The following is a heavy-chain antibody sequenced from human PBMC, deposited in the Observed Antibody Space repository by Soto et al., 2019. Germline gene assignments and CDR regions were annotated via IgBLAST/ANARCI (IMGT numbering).Heavy chain of an antibody. Sequence: QPGGSLRLSCSASGFTFSSYAMHWVRQAPGKGLEYVSAISSNGGSTYYADSVKGRFTISRDNSKNTLYLQMSSLRAEDTAVHYCVKDFLEVPAAHYNWFDPWGQGTLVPSPQ. V-gene: IGHV3-64D*06. J-gene: IGHJ5*02. CDR1: GFTFSSYA. CDR2: ISSNGGST. CDR3: VKDFLEVPAAHYNWFDP. D-gene: IGHD2-2*01.